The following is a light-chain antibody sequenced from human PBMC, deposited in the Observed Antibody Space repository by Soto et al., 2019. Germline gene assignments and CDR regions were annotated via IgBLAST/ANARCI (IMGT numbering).Light chain of an antibody. CDR2: GAS. J-gene: IGKJ1*01. V-gene: IGKV3-20*01. CDR1: QSVTNVY. CDR3: KQYGDSPPWT. Sequence: EIVLTQSPGTLSLSPGESATLSCRASQSVTNVYIAWYQQKPGQAPRLLIYGASNRATDIPDRFSGSGSGTVFTLTISRLEPEDFAVYYCKQYGDSPPWTFGQGTKVE.